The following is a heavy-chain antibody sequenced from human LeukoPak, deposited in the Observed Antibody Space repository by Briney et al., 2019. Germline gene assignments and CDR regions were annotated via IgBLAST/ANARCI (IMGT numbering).Heavy chain of an antibody. Sequence: GGSLRLSCAASGFTFSSYGMHWVRQAPGKGLGWVAFIRYDGSNKYYADSVKGRFTISRDNSKNTLYLQMNSLRAEDTAVYYCARDLVYCSGGSCPPGYYFDYWGQGTLVAVSS. V-gene: IGHV3-30*02. CDR2: IRYDGSNK. J-gene: IGHJ4*02. CDR1: GFTFSSYG. CDR3: ARDLVYCSGGSCPPGYYFDY. D-gene: IGHD2-15*01.